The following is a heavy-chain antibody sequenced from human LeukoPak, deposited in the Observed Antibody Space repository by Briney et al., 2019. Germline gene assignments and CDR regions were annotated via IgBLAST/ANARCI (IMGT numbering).Heavy chain of an antibody. CDR2: ISYDGSNK. D-gene: IGHD1-26*01. Sequence: GGSLRLSCAASGFTFSSYAMHGVRQAPGKGLEWVAVISYDGSNKYYADSVKGRFTISRDNSKNTLYLQMNSPRAEDTAVYYCARALKLRRAFDIWGQGTMVTVSS. J-gene: IGHJ3*02. CDR3: ARALKLRRAFDI. CDR1: GFTFSSYA. V-gene: IGHV3-30*04.